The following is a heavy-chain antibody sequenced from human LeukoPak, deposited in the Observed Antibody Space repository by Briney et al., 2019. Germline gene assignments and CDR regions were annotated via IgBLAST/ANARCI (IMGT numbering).Heavy chain of an antibody. CDR1: GGSISSGGYY. V-gene: IGHV4-31*03. CDR3: ASCALSGSYSFDY. D-gene: IGHD1-26*01. Sequence: SQTLSLTCTVSGGSISSGGYYWSWIRQHPGKGLEWIGYIYYSGSTYYNPSLKSRVTISVDTSKNRFSLKLSSVTAADTAVYYCASCALSGSYSFDYWGQGTLVTVSS. J-gene: IGHJ4*02. CDR2: IYYSGST.